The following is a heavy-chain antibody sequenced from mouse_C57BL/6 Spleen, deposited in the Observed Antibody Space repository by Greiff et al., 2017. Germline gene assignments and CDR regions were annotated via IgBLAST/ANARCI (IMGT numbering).Heavy chain of an antibody. D-gene: IGHD2-5*01. Sequence: VQLKESGGGLVKPGGSLKFSCAASGFTFSDYGMHWVRQAPEKGLEWVAYISSGSSTNYYADTVKGRFTISRDKAKHTLFLQMTSLRSEDTAMYYCASPYYSNYGWFAYWGQGALVTVSA. CDR3: ASPYYSNYGWFAY. CDR1: GFTFSDYG. V-gene: IGHV5-17*01. CDR2: ISSGSSTN. J-gene: IGHJ3*01.